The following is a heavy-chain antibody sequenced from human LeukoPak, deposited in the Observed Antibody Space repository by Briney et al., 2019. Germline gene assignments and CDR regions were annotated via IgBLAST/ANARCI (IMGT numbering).Heavy chain of an antibody. V-gene: IGHV3-30*04. CDR3: ARMNCSRTSCHDSTRALFDY. CDR1: GFTFSNYA. D-gene: IGHD2-2*01. Sequence: GRSLRLSCAASGFTFSNYAMHWVRQAPGKGLEWVAVMSYDGSNKYYEDSVKGRFTISRDNAKDTLYLQMNSPRAEDTAVYYCARMNCSRTSCHDSTRALFDYWGQGTLVTVSS. J-gene: IGHJ4*02. CDR2: MSYDGSNK.